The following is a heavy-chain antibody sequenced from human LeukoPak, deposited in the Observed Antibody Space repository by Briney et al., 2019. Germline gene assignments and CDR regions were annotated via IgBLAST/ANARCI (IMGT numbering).Heavy chain of an antibody. V-gene: IGHV3-23*01. CDR3: AKADGGTHWRGYFDY. Sequence: GGSLRLTCAASGFTFSSYAMSWVSQAPGKGLERVAAISGSGGSTYYADSVKGRFTISRDNSKNTLYLQMNSLRAEDTAVYYCAKADGGTHWRGYFDYWGQGTLVTVSS. J-gene: IGHJ4*02. CDR1: GFTFSSYA. D-gene: IGHD4-23*01. CDR2: ISGSGGST.